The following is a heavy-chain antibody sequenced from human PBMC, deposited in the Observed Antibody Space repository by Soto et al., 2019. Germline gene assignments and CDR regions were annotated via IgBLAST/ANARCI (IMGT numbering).Heavy chain of an antibody. D-gene: IGHD4-17*01. CDR1: GFIFDDYA. Sequence: EVQLVASGGGSAQPGRSLRLSCAASGFIFDDYAMHWVRQAPGKGLEWVSGITSHSGSFGHADSVQGRFTISRDNAKKSLYLEMNGLRVVETALYYCALAGNLRGHFDFWGQGNLVTVSS. J-gene: IGHJ4*02. CDR3: ALAGNLRGHFDF. V-gene: IGHV3-9*01. CDR2: ITSHSGSF.